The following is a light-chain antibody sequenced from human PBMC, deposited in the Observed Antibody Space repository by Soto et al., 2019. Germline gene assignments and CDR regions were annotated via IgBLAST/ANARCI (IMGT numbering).Light chain of an antibody. CDR2: LAS. Sequence: DIQMTQSPSTLSASVGDTVTVTCRASQSVSGWLAWYQQKPGEAPKLLMYLASTLQSGVPPRFSGTGSGTNFTLTISSLQPEDFATYYCQQLIRFPTKFGQGTKVDIK. V-gene: IGKV1-5*01. CDR3: QQLIRFPTK. CDR1: QSVSGW. J-gene: IGKJ1*01.